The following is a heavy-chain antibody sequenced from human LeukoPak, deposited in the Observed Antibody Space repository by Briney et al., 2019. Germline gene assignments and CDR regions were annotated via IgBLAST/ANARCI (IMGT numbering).Heavy chain of an antibody. CDR2: ISYHGSDK. CDR3: AKDRGVVEASWALDY. Sequence: TGGSLRLSCAASGFTFSSYGMHWVRQAPGKGLEWVAAISYHGSDKFYADSVKGRFIISRDNSRDTLYLQMNSLRSEDTAVYYCAKDRGVVEASWALDYWGLGTLITVSS. J-gene: IGHJ4*02. CDR1: GFTFSSYG. D-gene: IGHD2-15*01. V-gene: IGHV3-30*18.